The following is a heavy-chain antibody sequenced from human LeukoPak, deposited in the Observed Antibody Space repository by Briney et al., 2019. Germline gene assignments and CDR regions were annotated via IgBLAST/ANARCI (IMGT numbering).Heavy chain of an antibody. CDR2: ISGSGGST. D-gene: IGHD1-26*01. V-gene: IGHV3-23*01. CDR3: ATMGRELHRH. CDR1: GFTFSSYG. J-gene: IGHJ4*02. Sequence: GGSLRLSCAASGFTFSSYGMSWVRQAPGKGLEWVSAISGSGGSTYYADSVKGRFTISRDNSKNTLYLQMNSLRAEDTAVYYCATMGRELHRHWGQGTLVTVSS.